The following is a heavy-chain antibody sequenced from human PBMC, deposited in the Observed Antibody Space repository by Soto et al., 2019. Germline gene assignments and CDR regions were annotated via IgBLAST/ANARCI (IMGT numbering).Heavy chain of an antibody. CDR1: GFTFSSYA. V-gene: IGHV3-23*01. J-gene: IGHJ6*02. Sequence: EVQLLESGGGLVQPGGSLRLSCAASGFTFSSYAMSWVRQAPGKGLEWVSAISGSGGSTYYADSVKGRFTISRDNSKNTLYLPMNRLRAEDTAVYYCAKVMTTVTTHDYYYGMDVWGQGTTVTVSS. D-gene: IGHD4-17*01. CDR3: AKVMTTVTTHDYYYGMDV. CDR2: ISGSGGST.